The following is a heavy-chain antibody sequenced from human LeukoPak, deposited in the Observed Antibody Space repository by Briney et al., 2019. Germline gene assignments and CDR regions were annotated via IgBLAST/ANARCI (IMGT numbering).Heavy chain of an antibody. J-gene: IGHJ3*02. CDR3: ARGPGYCSSTSCAPVPQGDAFDI. Sequence: ASVKVSCKASGYTFTSYGVSWVRQAPGQGLEWMGWISAYNGNTNYAQKLQGRVTMTTDTSTSTAYMELRSLRSDDTAVYYCARGPGYCSSTSCAPVPQGDAFDIWGQGTMVTVSS. V-gene: IGHV1-18*04. CDR2: ISAYNGNT. CDR1: GYTFTSYG. D-gene: IGHD2-2*01.